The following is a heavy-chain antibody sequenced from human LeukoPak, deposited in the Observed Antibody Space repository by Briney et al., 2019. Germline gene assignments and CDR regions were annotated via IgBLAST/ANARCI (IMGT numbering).Heavy chain of an antibody. CDR3: SSGSYLNY. V-gene: IGHV1-2*02. CDR1: GYTFTGYY. J-gene: IGHJ4*02. D-gene: IGHD1-26*01. CDR2: INPNSGGT. Sequence: ASVKVSCKASGYTFTGYYMHWVRQAPGQGLEWMGWINPNSGGTNYAQKFQGRVTMTRDMSTSTVYMELSSLRSEDTAVYYCSSGSYLNYWGQGTLVTVSS.